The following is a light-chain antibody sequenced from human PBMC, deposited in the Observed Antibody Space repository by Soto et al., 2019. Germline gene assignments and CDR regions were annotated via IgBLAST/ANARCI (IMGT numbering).Light chain of an antibody. CDR3: AAWDDSLNGLV. CDR1: SSNIGSNT. J-gene: IGLJ2*01. V-gene: IGLV1-44*01. CDR2: SNH. Sequence: QSVLTQPPSASGTPGQRVTISCSGGSSNIGSNTVNWYQQLPGTAPKLLIYSNHHRPSGVPARFSGSKSGTSASLAISGLQSEDEADYYCAAWDDSLNGLVFGGGTKLTVL.